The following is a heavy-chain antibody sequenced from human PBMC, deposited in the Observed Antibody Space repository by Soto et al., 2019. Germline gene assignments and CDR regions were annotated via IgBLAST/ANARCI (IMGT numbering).Heavy chain of an antibody. J-gene: IGHJ4*02. CDR1: GGSFSGYY. D-gene: IGHD6-13*01. V-gene: IGHV4-34*01. CDR2: INHSGST. CDR3: ARAHSSSWXY. Sequence: SSETLALTCAVYGGSFSGYYWSWIRQPPGKGLEWIGEINHSGSTNYNPSLKSRVTISVDTSKNQFSLKLSSVTAADTAVYYCARAHSSSWXYWGQGTLVTVSS.